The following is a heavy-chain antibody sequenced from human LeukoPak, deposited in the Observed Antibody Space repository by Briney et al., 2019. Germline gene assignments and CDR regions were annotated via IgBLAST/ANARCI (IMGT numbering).Heavy chain of an antibody. CDR3: AREGAAEGRRYSRNWFDP. Sequence: PGGSLRLSCAATGFTFSSYGMSWVRQAPGKGLEWVSSISSSSSYIYYADSVKGRFTISRDNAKNSLYLQMNSLRAEDTAVYYCAREGAAEGRRYSRNWFDPWGQGTLVTVSS. CDR2: ISSSSSYI. CDR1: GFTFSSYG. V-gene: IGHV3-21*01. J-gene: IGHJ5*02. D-gene: IGHD6-13*01.